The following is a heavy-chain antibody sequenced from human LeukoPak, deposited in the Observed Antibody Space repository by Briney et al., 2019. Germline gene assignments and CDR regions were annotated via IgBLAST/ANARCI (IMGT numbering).Heavy chain of an antibody. Sequence: GGSLRLSCAASGFTFSSYAMGWVRQAPGTGLEWVSSMSASGGSTYYADSVKGRFTVSRDNSKNTLYLQMNSLGAEDTAVYYCAKDSAEQQLVRDFDYWGQGTLVTVSS. J-gene: IGHJ4*02. D-gene: IGHD6-13*01. CDR3: AKDSAEQQLVRDFDY. V-gene: IGHV3-23*01. CDR1: GFTFSSYA. CDR2: MSASGGST.